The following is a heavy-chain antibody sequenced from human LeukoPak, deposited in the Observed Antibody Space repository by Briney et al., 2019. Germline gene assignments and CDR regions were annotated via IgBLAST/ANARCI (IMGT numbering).Heavy chain of an antibody. CDR1: GGSVSSGSYY. CDR2: IYYSGST. V-gene: IGHV4-61*01. D-gene: IGHD6-19*01. CDR3: ARDSPTTGYSSGWYEDDAFDI. J-gene: IGHJ3*02. Sequence: SETLSLTCTVSGGSVSSGSYYWSWIWQPPGKGLEWIGYIYYSGSTNYNPSLKSRVTISVDTSKNQFSLKLSSVTAADTAVYYCARDSPTTGYSSGWYEDDAFDIWGQGTMVTVSS.